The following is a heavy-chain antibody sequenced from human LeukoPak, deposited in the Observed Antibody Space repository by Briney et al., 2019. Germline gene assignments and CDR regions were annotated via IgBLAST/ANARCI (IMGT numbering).Heavy chain of an antibody. V-gene: IGHV1-18*01. J-gene: IGHJ4*02. D-gene: IGHD3-3*01. CDR1: GYTFTTHG. CDR3: ARLYDFWSGYYPDFDY. Sequence: EASVKVSCKASGYTFTTHGISWVRQAPGQGPEWMGWISGNNGNTQYAQKFQGRVTMTTETSTSTAYMELKSLRSDDTAVYNCARLYDFWSGYYPDFDYWGQGTLVTVSS. CDR2: ISGNNGNT.